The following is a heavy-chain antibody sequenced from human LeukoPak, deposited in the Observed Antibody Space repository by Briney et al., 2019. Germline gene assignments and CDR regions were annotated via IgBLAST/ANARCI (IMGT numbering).Heavy chain of an antibody. CDR2: ISGSGGST. Sequence: RGSLRLSRAASGFTLSSYAMSWVRQAPGEGLEWVSAISGSGGSTYYADSVKGRLTTSRDNSKNTLYLQMNSVRAADTAGYYIAKNFGGVDYWGQGTLVTVSS. D-gene: IGHD4-23*01. V-gene: IGHV3-23*01. J-gene: IGHJ4*02. CDR1: GFTLSSYA. CDR3: AKNFGGVDY.